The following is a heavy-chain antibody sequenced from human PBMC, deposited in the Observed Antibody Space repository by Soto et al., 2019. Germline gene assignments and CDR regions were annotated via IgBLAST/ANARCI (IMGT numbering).Heavy chain of an antibody. V-gene: IGHV3-43*01. CDR1: GFTFDDYT. CDR3: AKGLIRFTWTGDAFDI. J-gene: IGHJ3*02. D-gene: IGHD3-16*01. Sequence: GSLRLSCAASGFTFDDYTMHWVRQAPGKGLEWVSLISWDGGSTYYADSVKGRFTISRDNSKNSLYLQMNSLRTEDTALYYCAKGLIRFTWTGDAFDIWGQGTMVTVSS. CDR2: ISWDGGST.